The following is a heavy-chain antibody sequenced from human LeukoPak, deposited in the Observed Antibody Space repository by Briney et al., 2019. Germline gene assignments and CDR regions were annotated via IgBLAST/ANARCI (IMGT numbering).Heavy chain of an antibody. V-gene: IGHV4-34*01. D-gene: IGHD5-12*01. CDR3: ARGFWRGATISTPYFDY. CDR2: INHSGST. CDR1: GGSFSGYY. Sequence: TETLSLTCAVYGGSFSGYYWSWIRQPPGKGLEWIGEINHSGSTNYNPSLKSRVTISVDTSKNQFSLKLSSVTAADTAVYYCARGFWRGATISTPYFDYWGQGTLVTVSS. J-gene: IGHJ4*02.